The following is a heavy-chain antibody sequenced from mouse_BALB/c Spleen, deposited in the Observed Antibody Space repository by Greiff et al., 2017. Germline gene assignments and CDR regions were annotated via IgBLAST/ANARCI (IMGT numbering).Heavy chain of an antibody. CDR1: GYAFTNYL. V-gene: IGHV1-54*01. CDR3: ARARDYEGLKNYAMDY. J-gene: IGHJ4*01. CDR2: INPGSGGT. Sequence: VQLQQSGAELVRPGTSVKVSCKASGYAFTNYLIEWVKQRPGQGLEWIGVINPGSGGTNYNEKFKGKATLTADKSSSTAYMQLSSLTSDDSAVYFCARARDYEGLKNYAMDYWGQGTSVTVSS. D-gene: IGHD2-4*01.